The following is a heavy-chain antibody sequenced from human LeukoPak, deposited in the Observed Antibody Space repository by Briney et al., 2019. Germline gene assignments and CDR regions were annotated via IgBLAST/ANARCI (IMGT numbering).Heavy chain of an antibody. CDR3: ARPEPTGTVDN. Sequence: GGSLRLSCAASGFTFSSYWMSWVRQAPGKGLEWVANINQDGSLKYYVDSVKGRFTISRDNAKNSLYLQMNSLRAEDTAVYYCARPEPTGTVDNWGQGTLVTVST. D-gene: IGHD2-8*02. V-gene: IGHV3-7*01. CDR1: GFTFSSYW. CDR2: INQDGSLK. J-gene: IGHJ4*02.